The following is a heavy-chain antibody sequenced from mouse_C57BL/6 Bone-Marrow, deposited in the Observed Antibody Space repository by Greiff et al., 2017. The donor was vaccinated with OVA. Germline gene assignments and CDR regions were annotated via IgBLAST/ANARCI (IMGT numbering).Heavy chain of an antibody. Sequence: EVQLVESGGDLVKPGGSLKLSCAASGFTFSSYGMSWVRQTPDKRLEWVATISSGGSYTYYPDSVKGRFTISRDNAKNTLYLQKSSLKSEDTAMYYCARHPNWDYYFDYWGQGTTLTVSS. CDR2: ISSGGSYT. V-gene: IGHV5-6*01. CDR1: GFTFSSYG. D-gene: IGHD4-1*01. J-gene: IGHJ2*01. CDR3: ARHPNWDYYFDY.